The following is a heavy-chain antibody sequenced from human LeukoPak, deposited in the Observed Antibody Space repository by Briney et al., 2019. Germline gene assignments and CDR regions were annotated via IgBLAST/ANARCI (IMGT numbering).Heavy chain of an antibody. J-gene: IGHJ4*02. D-gene: IGHD5-18*01. CDR1: GYTFTGYY. CDR3: ARTGYGQTPLSY. V-gene: IGHV1-2*02. CDR2: INPNSGGT. Sequence: ASVKVSFKASGYTFTGYYMHWVRQAPGQGLEWMGWINPNSGGTNYAQKFQGRVTMTRDTSISTAYMELSRLRSDDTAVYYCARTGYGQTPLSYWGQGTLVTVSS.